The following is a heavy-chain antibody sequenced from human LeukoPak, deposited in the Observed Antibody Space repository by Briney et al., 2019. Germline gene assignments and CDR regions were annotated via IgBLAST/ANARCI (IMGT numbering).Heavy chain of an antibody. D-gene: IGHD3-22*01. CDR2: IRGAGSNK. V-gene: IGHV3-30*02. Sequence: GGSLRLSCAASGFTFSSDGMRGVRQAPGKGLEWVACIRGAGSNKYYADSVKVRFTISRDNSNKTLYLQMHRMRAEDTAVYYCANRDNSGSYGLDYWGQGTLVTVSS. CDR3: ANRDNSGSYGLDY. CDR1: GFTFSSDG. J-gene: IGHJ4*02.